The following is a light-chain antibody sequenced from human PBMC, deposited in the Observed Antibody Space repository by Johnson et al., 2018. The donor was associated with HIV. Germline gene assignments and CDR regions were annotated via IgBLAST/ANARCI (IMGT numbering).Light chain of an antibody. Sequence: QSVLTQPPSVSAAPGQKVTISCSGSSSNIGNNYVSWYRQLPGTAPKLLIYENNKRPSGIPDRFSGSKSGTSATLDITGIQTGDEADYYCGAWDSSLSAHYVFGTGTKVTVL. J-gene: IGLJ1*01. CDR2: ENN. V-gene: IGLV1-51*02. CDR3: GAWDSSLSAHYV. CDR1: SSNIGNNY.